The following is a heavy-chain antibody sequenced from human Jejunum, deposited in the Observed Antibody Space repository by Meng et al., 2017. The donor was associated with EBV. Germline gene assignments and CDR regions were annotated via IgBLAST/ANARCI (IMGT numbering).Heavy chain of an antibody. V-gene: IGHV1-69*06. D-gene: IGHD2-21*01. J-gene: IGHJ4*02. CDR2: IIPVFGTA. Sequence: QVDLCQSGAEVRKPGSSGKLSCKASGATFTSHGVGWVRLAPGQGPEWLGGIIPVFGTANYPLRFQDRVTITADKSTNTGYMELGGLRSDDTAVYYCARLFCGDDCFSTYYFDSWGQGTLVTASS. CDR3: ARLFCGDDCFSTYYFDS. CDR1: GATFTSHG.